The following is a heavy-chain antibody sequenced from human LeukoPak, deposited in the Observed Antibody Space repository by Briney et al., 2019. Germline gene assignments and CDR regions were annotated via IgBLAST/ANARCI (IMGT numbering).Heavy chain of an antibody. CDR3: ARGMYYDFWSGSPPD. V-gene: IGHV1-8*01. CDR2: MNPNSGNT. CDR1: GYTFTSYD. Sequence: GASVKVSCKASGYTFTSYDINWVRRATGQGLEWMGWMNPNSGNTGYAQKFQGRVTMTRNTSISTAYMELSSLRSEDTAVYYCARGMYYDFWSGSPPDWGQGTLVTVSS. J-gene: IGHJ4*02. D-gene: IGHD3-3*01.